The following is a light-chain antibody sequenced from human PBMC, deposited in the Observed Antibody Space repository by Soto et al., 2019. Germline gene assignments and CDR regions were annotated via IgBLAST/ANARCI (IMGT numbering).Light chain of an antibody. V-gene: IGKV3-15*01. Sequence: EIVLTQSPGTLSLSPGERATLSCGASQSVSNNYLAWYQQKPGQAPRLLIYGASTRATGIPARFSGSGSGTEFTLTISSLQSEDFAVYYCQQYNNWPRTFGQGTKVDI. CDR1: QSVSNN. CDR2: GAS. J-gene: IGKJ1*01. CDR3: QQYNNWPRT.